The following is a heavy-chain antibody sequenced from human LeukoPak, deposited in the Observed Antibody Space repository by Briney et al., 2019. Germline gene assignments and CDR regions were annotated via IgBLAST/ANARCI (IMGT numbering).Heavy chain of an antibody. CDR3: ARGLWFGEFSLDY. D-gene: IGHD3-10*01. CDR1: GGSISSSGYY. V-gene: IGHV4-39*01. Sequence: PSETLSLTCTVSGGSISSSGYYWGWLRQPPGKGLEWIGSIYCSVSTYYKPSLKSRVTISRDTSKNQFSLNLYSVTAADTAVYYCARGLWFGEFSLDYWGQGTLVTVSS. CDR2: IYCSVST. J-gene: IGHJ4*02.